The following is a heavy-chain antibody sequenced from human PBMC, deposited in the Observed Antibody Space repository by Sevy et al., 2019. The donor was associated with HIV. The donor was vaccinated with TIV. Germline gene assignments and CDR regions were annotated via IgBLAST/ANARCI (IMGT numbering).Heavy chain of an antibody. CDR1: GFSFSRFW. CDR2: IKEDGSEK. V-gene: IGHV3-7*03. Sequence: GGSLRLSCAASGFSFSRFWMSWVRQAPGKGPEWVAKIKEDGSEKYYVESVKGRFTITRDNAKYSMYLEMNSLRAEDTAMYYCTRGNRWGQGTLVTVSS. J-gene: IGHJ4*02. CDR3: TRGNR.